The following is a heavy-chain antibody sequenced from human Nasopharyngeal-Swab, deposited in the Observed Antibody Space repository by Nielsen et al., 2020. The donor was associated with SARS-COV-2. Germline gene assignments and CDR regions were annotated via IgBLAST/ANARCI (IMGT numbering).Heavy chain of an antibody. V-gene: IGHV3-23*01. Sequence: GGSLRLSCAASGFTFSSYAMSWVRQAPGKVLEWVSALSGSGGSTYYADSVKGRFTISRDNSKNTLYLQMNSLRAEDTAVYYCAKRDGLLWFGELQYYYYYYMDVWGKGTTVTVSS. CDR1: GFTFSSYA. J-gene: IGHJ6*03. CDR2: LSGSGGST. D-gene: IGHD3-10*01. CDR3: AKRDGLLWFGELQYYYYYYMDV.